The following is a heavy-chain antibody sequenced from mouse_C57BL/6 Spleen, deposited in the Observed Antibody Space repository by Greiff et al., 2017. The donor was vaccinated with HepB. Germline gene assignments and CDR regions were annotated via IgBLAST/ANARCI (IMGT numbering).Heavy chain of an antibody. CDR2: IDPANGNT. CDR3: ARSEGTTVVEYFDV. V-gene: IGHV14-3*01. Sequence: VQLKQSVAELVRPGASVKLSCTASGFTIKNTYMHWVKQRPEQGLEWIGRIDPANGNTKYAPKFQGKATITADTSSNTAYLQLSSLTSEDTAIYYCARSEGTTVVEYFDVWGTGTTVTVSS. D-gene: IGHD1-1*01. J-gene: IGHJ1*03. CDR1: GFTIKNTY.